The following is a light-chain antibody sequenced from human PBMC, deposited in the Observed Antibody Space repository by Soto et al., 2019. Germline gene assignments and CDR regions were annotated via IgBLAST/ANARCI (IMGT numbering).Light chain of an antibody. V-gene: IGKV3-20*01. CDR1: QSVRSNF. CDR3: QRYDSLRT. Sequence: EIVLTQYTGTLSLSPGERATLSCRASQSVRSNFLAWYQQKPGQAPRLLIYGASNRATGIPDRFSGSGSGTDFTLTITTLEPEDFAMYYCQRYDSLRTFGQGTKVEI. CDR2: GAS. J-gene: IGKJ1*01.